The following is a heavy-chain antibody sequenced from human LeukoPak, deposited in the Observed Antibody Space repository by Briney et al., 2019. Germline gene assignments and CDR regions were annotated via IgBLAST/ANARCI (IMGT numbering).Heavy chain of an antibody. CDR2: ISGDGGST. CDR1: GGSISSSSYY. Sequence: ETLSLTCTVSGGSISSSSYYWGWVRQAPGKGLEWVSGISGDGGSTYYADSVKGRFTISRDYSKNTLYLQMNSLRADDTAVYYCAKTSGYSRDQIDYWGQGTLVTVSS. D-gene: IGHD6-13*01. V-gene: IGHV3-23*01. CDR3: AKTSGYSRDQIDY. J-gene: IGHJ4*02.